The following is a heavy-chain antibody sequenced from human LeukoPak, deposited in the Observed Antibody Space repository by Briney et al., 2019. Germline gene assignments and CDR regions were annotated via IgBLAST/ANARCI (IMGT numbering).Heavy chain of an antibody. CDR1: GGTFSSYA. Sequence: SVKVSCKASGGTFSSYAISWVRQAPGQGLEWMGGIIPIFGTANYEQKFQGRVTITADESTSTAYMELSSLRSEDTAVYYCARNCGGDCFIPYFDYWGQGTLVTVSS. V-gene: IGHV1-69*13. D-gene: IGHD2-21*01. J-gene: IGHJ4*02. CDR3: ARNCGGDCFIPYFDY. CDR2: IIPIFGTA.